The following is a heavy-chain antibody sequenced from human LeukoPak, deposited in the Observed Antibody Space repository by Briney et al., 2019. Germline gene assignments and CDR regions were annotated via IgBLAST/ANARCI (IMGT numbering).Heavy chain of an antibody. J-gene: IGHJ4*02. D-gene: IGHD6-19*01. CDR2: IYYSGST. V-gene: IGHV4-59*01. CDR3: ARYARGGSYYFDY. Sequence: PSETLSLTCTVSGGSISSYYWSWIRQPPGKGLEWIGYIYYSGSTNYNPSLKSRVTISVDTSKNQFSLKLNSVTAADTAVYYCARYARGGSYYFDYWGQGTLVTVSS. CDR1: GGSISSYY.